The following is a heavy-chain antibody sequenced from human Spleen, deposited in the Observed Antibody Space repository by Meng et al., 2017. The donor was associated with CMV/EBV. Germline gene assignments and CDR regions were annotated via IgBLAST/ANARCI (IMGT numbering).Heavy chain of an antibody. CDR1: GYSFSNYW. CDR3: ARQGPNWVLDAFDI. D-gene: IGHD1-1*01. CDR2: IYPGDSDT. V-gene: IGHV5-51*01. J-gene: IGHJ3*02. Sequence: GESLKISCEGSGYSFSNYWIDWVRQMPGKGLEWMGSIYPGDSDTRYSPSFQGQVTISADKSIRTAYLQWSSLKASDTAMYYCARQGPNWVLDAFDIWGQGTLVTVSS.